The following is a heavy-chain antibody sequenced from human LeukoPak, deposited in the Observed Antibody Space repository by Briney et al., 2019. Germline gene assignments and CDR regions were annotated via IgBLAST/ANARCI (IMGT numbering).Heavy chain of an antibody. D-gene: IGHD6-13*01. CDR1: GGSFSGDF. CDR3: ARHPGRYSSSWYGRFDP. CDR2: INHGGST. J-gene: IGHJ5*02. Sequence: SETLSLTCAVYGGSFSGDFWSWIRQSPGKGLEWIGEINHGGSTNYNPSLKSRVTISVDTSKNQFSLKLSSVTAADTAVYYCARHPGRYSSSWYGRFDPWGQGTLVTVSS. V-gene: IGHV4-34*01.